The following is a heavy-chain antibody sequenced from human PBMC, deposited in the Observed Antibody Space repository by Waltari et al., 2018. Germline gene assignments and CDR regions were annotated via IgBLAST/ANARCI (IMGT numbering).Heavy chain of an antibody. J-gene: IGHJ5*02. D-gene: IGHD3-10*01. V-gene: IGHV4-34*01. CDR2: INHSGST. CDR3: ARGYFKRGTMVRGVKAHFDP. CDR1: GGSFSGYY. Sequence: QVQLQQWGAGLLKPSETLSLTCAVYGGSFSGYYWSWIRQPPGTGREWIGEINHSGSTNYNPSLKSRVTISVDTSKNQFSLKLSSVTAADTAVYYCARGYFKRGTMVRGVKAHFDPWGQGTLVTVSS.